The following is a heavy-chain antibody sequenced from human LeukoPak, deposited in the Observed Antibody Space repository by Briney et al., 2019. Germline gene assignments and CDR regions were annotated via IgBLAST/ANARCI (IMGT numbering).Heavy chain of an antibody. CDR2: IYYSGST. Sequence: SETLSLTCAVYGGSFSGYYWSWIRQPPGKGLEWIGTIYYSGSTYYSPSLKSRVTISVDTSKNQFSLKLSSVTAADTAMYYCARNRYYYGSGNYGVPNWFDPWGQGTLSPSPQ. J-gene: IGHJ5*02. V-gene: IGHV4-34*01. CDR3: ARNRYYYGSGNYGVPNWFDP. CDR1: GGSFSGYY. D-gene: IGHD3-10*01.